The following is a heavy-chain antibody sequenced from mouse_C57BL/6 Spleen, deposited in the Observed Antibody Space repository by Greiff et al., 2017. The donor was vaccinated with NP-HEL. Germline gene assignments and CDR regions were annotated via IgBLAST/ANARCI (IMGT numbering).Heavy chain of an antibody. CDR2: IDPETGGT. D-gene: IGHD2-1*01. V-gene: IGHV1-15*01. J-gene: IGHJ3*01. CDR1: GYTFTDYE. Sequence: VQRVESGAELVRPGASVTLSCKASGYTFTDYEMHWVKQTPVHGLEWIGAIDPETGGTAYNQKFKGKAILTADKSSSTAYMELRSLTSEDSAVYYCTRAGYYGNSWFAYWGQGTLVTVSA. CDR3: TRAGYYGNSWFAY.